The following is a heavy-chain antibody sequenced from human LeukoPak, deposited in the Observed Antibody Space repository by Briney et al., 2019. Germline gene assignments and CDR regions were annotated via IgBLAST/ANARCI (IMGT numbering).Heavy chain of an antibody. J-gene: IGHJ4*02. CDR2: INPSGGST. V-gene: IGHV1-46*01. Sequence: ASVKVSCKASGYTLTSYYMHWVRQAPGQGLEWMGIINPSGGSTSYAQKFQGRVTMTRDTSTSTVYMELSSLRSEDTAVYYCARDSHDYGDYEGDFDYWGQGTLVTVSS. D-gene: IGHD4-17*01. CDR3: ARDSHDYGDYEGDFDY. CDR1: GYTLTSYY.